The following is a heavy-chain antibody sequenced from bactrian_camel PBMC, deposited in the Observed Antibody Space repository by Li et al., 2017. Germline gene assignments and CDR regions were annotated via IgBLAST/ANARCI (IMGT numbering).Heavy chain of an antibody. CDR3: AAERRLLAPCGDARDYKY. D-gene: IGHD1*01. CDR2: IYNRIRTA. Sequence: HVQLVESGGGSAQAGGSLVLSCAPSGSIADAYCVGWFRQAPGAEREGVASIYNRIRTAYYDPSVKGRFTISQDGAKTAVSLQMNSLKPEDTAMYYCAAERRLLAPCGDARDYKYRGQGTQVTVS. J-gene: IGHJ4*01. CDR1: GSIADAYC. V-gene: IGHV3S63*01.